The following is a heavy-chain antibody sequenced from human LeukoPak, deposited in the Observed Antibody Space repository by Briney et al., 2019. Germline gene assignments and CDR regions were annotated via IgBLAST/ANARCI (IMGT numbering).Heavy chain of an antibody. CDR1: GGSISSGDYY. CDR3: ASDSSGYQRGYYYYGMDV. V-gene: IGHV4-30-4*01. D-gene: IGHD3-22*01. J-gene: IGHJ6*02. Sequence: SETLSLTCTVSGGSISSGDYYWSWIRQPPGKGLEWIGYIYYSGSTYYNPSHKSRVTISVDTSKNQFSLKLSSVTAADTAVYYCASDSSGYQRGYYYYGMDVWGQGTTVTVSS. CDR2: IYYSGST.